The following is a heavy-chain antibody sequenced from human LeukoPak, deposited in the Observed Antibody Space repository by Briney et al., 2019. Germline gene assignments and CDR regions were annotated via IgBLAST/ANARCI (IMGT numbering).Heavy chain of an antibody. D-gene: IGHD2-2*01. V-gene: IGHV3-33*01. Sequence: GGSLRLSCAASGFILSNYGRHWVRQAPGKGLEWVAVMWFDESNKHYADSVKGRITISRDNSKNTVNLQVNSLRAEDSAVYYCARGPPKAVPAVIVDYYGMDVWGQGTTVTVSS. CDR3: ARGPPKAVPAVIVDYYGMDV. CDR1: GFILSNYG. CDR2: MWFDESNK. J-gene: IGHJ6*02.